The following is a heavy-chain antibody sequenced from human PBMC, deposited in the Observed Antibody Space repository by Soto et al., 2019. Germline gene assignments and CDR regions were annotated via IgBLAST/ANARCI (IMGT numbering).Heavy chain of an antibody. Sequence: SETLSLTCTVSGDSVSSRRYYWTWVRQPPGKGLEWIGYIDYSGNTNYDPSLQSRVTMSLDTSKNQFSLKLTSVTAADTAFYYCARDIRGYSRAFDYWGQGIMVTVSS. D-gene: IGHD5-18*01. CDR2: IDYSGNT. V-gene: IGHV4-61*01. CDR3: ARDIRGYSRAFDY. J-gene: IGHJ4*02. CDR1: GDSVSSRRYY.